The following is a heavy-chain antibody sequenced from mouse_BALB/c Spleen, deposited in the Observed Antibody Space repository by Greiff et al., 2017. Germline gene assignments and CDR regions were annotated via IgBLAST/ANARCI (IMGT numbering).Heavy chain of an antibody. CDR3: ATITTATWGFAY. J-gene: IGHJ3*01. V-gene: IGHV1-82*01. Sequence: QVQLQQSGPELVKPGASVKISCKASGYAFSSSWMNWVKQRPGQGLEWIGRIYPGDGDTNYNGKFKGKATLTADKSSSTAYMQLSSLTSVDSAVYFCATITTATWGFAYWGQGTLVTVSA. CDR2: IYPGDGDT. CDR1: GYAFSSSW. D-gene: IGHD1-2*01.